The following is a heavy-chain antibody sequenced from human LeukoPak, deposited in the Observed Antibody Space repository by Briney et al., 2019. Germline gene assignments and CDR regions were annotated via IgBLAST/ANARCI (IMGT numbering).Heavy chain of an antibody. Sequence: GGSLRLSCAASGFTFSSYAMSWVRQAPGKGLEWVSAISGSGGSTYYADSVKGRFTISRDNSKNTLYLQMNSLRAEDTAVYYCAPPPPQFYGDYTYYYMDVWGKGTTVTVSS. CDR1: GFTFSSYA. D-gene: IGHD4-17*01. CDR2: ISGSGGST. J-gene: IGHJ6*03. CDR3: APPPPQFYGDYTYYYMDV. V-gene: IGHV3-23*01.